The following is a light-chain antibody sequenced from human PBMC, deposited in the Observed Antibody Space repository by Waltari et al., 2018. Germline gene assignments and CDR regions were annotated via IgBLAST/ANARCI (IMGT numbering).Light chain of an antibody. V-gene: IGLV1-51*02. CDR3: GTWDNTLSAV. CDR2: GND. CDR1: ASHIGNSY. J-gene: IGLJ2*01. Sequence: QSVLTQPPSVSAAPGQKVTISCPGSASHIGNSYVSWYQQFPGAAPKVLIYGNDKRTTGIPDRFSGSKSGTSATLDITGLQTGDEADYYCGTWDNTLSAVFGGGTKVTVL.